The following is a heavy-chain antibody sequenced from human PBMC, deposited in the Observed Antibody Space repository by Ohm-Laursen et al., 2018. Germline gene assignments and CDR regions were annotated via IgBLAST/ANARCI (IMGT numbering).Heavy chain of an antibody. V-gene: IGHV1-69*04. Sequence: ASVKVSCKTSGGTFSNHAFNWVRQAPGQGLEWMGTIIPFLSITNYAQIFQGRLTFVADKSTTIVYMQLSSLRSEDTAIYYCARGRPSTMLTNNAFDIWGQGTMVTVSS. J-gene: IGHJ3*02. CDR3: ARGRPSTMLTNNAFDI. CDR2: IIPFLSIT. D-gene: IGHD1/OR15-1a*01. CDR1: GGTFSNHA.